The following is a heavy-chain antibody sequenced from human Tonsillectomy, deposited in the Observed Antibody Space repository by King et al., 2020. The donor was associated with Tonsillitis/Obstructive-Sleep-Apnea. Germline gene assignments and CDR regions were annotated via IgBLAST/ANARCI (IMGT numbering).Heavy chain of an antibody. D-gene: IGHD1-26*01. CDR3: ARARWDRFFEY. CDR1: GGSISTHY. V-gene: IGHV4-59*11. Sequence: VQLQESGPGLGKPSETLSLTCTVSGGSISTHYWSWIRQSPGKGLEWIGHFFDSGATNYNPSLKSRVTISADTSKNQFSLKLSSVTAADTAVYYCARARWDRFFEYWGQGTLVTVS. J-gene: IGHJ4*02. CDR2: FFDSGAT.